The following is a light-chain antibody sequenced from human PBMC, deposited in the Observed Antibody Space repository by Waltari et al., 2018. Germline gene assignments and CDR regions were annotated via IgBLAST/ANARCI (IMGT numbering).Light chain of an antibody. CDR3: GTWDSSLSGAV. Sequence: QSVLTQPPSVSAAPGQRVTISCSGGHSNIGNNYVSWYRQFPGTAPKLLIYEDSGRPSGVPGRFSGSTSGTSATLDITGLQAGDEADYYCGTWDSSLSGAVFGGGTHLTVL. J-gene: IGLJ7*01. V-gene: IGLV1-51*02. CDR2: EDS. CDR1: HSNIGNNY.